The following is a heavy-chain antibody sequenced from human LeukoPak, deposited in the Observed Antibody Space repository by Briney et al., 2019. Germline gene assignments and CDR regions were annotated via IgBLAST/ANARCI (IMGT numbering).Heavy chain of an antibody. CDR3: ARRGGVDY. CDR1: GGSISSTNW. CDR2: INHSGST. V-gene: IGHV4-4*02. D-gene: IGHD3-10*01. Sequence: SGTLSLTCAVSGGSISSTNWWSWVRQSPGTRLEWIGEINHSGSTNYSPSLKSRVTIPLDTSRNQFSLKLSSVTAADTAVYYCARRGGVDYWGQGTLVTVSS. J-gene: IGHJ4*02.